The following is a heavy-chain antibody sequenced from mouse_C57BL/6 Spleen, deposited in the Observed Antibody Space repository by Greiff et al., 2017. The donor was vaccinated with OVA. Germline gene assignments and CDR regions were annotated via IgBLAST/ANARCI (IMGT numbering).Heavy chain of an antibody. CDR3: ALITTVANFSY. J-gene: IGHJ3*01. Sequence: QVQLQQPGAELVRPGSSVKLSCTASGYTFTSYWMDWVKQRPGQGLEWIGNIYPSDSETHYNQKFKDKATLTVDKSSSTAYMQLSSLTSEDSAVYYCALITTVANFSYWGQGTLVTVSA. D-gene: IGHD1-1*01. CDR1: GYTFTSYW. V-gene: IGHV1-61*01. CDR2: IYPSDSET.